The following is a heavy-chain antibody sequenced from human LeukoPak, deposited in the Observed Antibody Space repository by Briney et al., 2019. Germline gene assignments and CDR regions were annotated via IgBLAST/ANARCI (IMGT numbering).Heavy chain of an antibody. V-gene: IGHV3-21*04. CDR2: ISSSISSA. Sequence: PGGSLRLSCTASGVTFSSYGMNWVRQAPGQGLEWMSSISSSISSANYADTLKGRFTISRDNAKNSLYMQMNSLRAEDTAVYYCARGPGQQLVIRGMDVWGKGTTVTVSS. D-gene: IGHD6-13*01. CDR1: GVTFSSYG. CDR3: ARGPGQQLVIRGMDV. J-gene: IGHJ6*04.